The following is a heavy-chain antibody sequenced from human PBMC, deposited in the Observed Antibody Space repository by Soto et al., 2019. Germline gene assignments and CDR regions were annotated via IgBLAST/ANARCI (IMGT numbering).Heavy chain of an antibody. D-gene: IGHD2-15*01. Sequence: QVQLQESGPGLVKPSETLSLTCTVSGGSISNYYCSWIRQPPGKGLEWIGYIYYSGSTNYNPPLKSRVTISVDTAKNQFSLKLSSVTAADTAVYYCARAGAATLSDYWGQGTLVTVSS. CDR2: IYYSGST. CDR1: GGSISNYY. J-gene: IGHJ4*02. V-gene: IGHV4-59*01. CDR3: ARAGAATLSDY.